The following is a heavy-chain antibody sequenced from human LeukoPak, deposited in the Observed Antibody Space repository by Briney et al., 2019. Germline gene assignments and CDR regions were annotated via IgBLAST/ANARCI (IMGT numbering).Heavy chain of an antibody. CDR1: SFTFSNYA. CDR3: TRNACDSGGSCYKWLWFDP. D-gene: IGHD2-15*01. CDR2: ITASGVNT. V-gene: IGHV3-23*01. Sequence: PGGSLRLSCVPASFTFSNYAMTWGRQAPGRGLELVSAITASGVNTYYGDSVKGRFTISRDNSTSTMYLQMNSLRADDTAVYYCTRNACDSGGSCYKWLWFDPWGQGTLVTVSS. J-gene: IGHJ5*02.